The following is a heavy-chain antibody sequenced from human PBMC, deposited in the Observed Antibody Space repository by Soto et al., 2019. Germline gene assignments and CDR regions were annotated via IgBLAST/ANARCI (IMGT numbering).Heavy chain of an antibody. CDR2: IYPDDSDA. CDR1: GYNFTTDW. D-gene: IGHD3-22*01. V-gene: IGHV5-51*01. J-gene: IGHJ5*01. CDR3: ARHVGGSGYYDMIDS. Sequence: GESLKISCKASGYNFTTDWIGWVRQMPGKGLEWMGIIYPDDSDARYSPSFEGQVTISADKSITTAHLQWSSLKASDTAMYYCARHVGGSGYYDMIDSWGQGTQVTVSS.